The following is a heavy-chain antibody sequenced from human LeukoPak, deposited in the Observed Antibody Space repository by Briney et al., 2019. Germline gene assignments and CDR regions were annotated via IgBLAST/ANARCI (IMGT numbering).Heavy chain of an antibody. CDR3: ARGRRSSSSPRVVGYFDL. CDR1: GGSISSGSYY. Sequence: PSETLSLTCTVSGGSISSGSYYWSWIRQPAGKGLEWIGRIYTSGSTNYNPSLKSRVTISVDTSKNQFSLKLSSVTAADTAVYYCARGRRSSSSPRVVGYFDLWGRGTLVTVSS. D-gene: IGHD6-6*01. V-gene: IGHV4-61*02. J-gene: IGHJ2*01. CDR2: IYTSGST.